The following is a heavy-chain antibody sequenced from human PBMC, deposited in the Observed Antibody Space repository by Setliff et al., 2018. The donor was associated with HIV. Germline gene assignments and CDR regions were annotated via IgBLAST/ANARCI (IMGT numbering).Heavy chain of an antibody. CDR2: IKSDGSST. CDR1: GFTFSNYA. D-gene: IGHD1-26*01. V-gene: IGHV3-74*01. CDR3: AREVEPTTWNDY. Sequence: PGGSLRLSCEASGFTFSNYAMSWVRQAPGKGLVWVSRIKSDGSSTNYADSVKGRFTISRDNAKNSLYLQMNSLRAEDTAVYYCAREVEPTTWNDYWGQGTLVTVSS. J-gene: IGHJ4*02.